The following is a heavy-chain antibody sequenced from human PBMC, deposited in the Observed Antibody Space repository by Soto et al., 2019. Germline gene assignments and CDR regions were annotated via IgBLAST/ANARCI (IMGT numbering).Heavy chain of an antibody. CDR1: GDSISPYF. Sequence: QVQLQESGPRLVKPSETLSLTCTVSGDSISPYFWSWIRQPPGRGLEWIGYIYYKGSTSYIPSLKSRLTISVDTSKNQFSLNLDSVTAADTAVYDCARTTPVRAKGYYFDFWGQGALVTVSS. CDR3: ARTTPVRAKGYYFDF. D-gene: IGHD4-17*01. J-gene: IGHJ4*02. CDR2: IYYKGST. V-gene: IGHV4-59*01.